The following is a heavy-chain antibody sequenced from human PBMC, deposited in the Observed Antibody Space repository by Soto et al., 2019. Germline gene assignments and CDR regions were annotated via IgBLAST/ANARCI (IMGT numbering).Heavy chain of an antibody. CDR2: IAYDGRNK. J-gene: IGHJ4*02. CDR1: GFTFSSYA. CDR3: ARELERVFDY. D-gene: IGHD1-1*01. Sequence: HPGGSLRLSCAASGFTFSSYAMHWVRQAPGKGLEWVAVIAYDGRNKYYADSVKGRFTISRDNSKNTLYLQMNSLRIEDTAVYYCARELERVFDYWGQGPLVTVSS. V-gene: IGHV3-30*04.